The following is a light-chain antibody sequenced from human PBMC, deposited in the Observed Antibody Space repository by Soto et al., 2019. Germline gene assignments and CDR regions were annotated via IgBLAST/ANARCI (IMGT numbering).Light chain of an antibody. CDR2: AAS. CDR1: QSISSW. V-gene: IGKV1-39*01. CDR3: QQSYSTPRT. Sequence: DIQMAQSPSTLSASVGDRVTIPFRASQSISSWLAWYQQKPGKAPKLLIYAASSLQSGVPSRFSGSGSGTDFTLTISSLQPEDFATYYCQQSYSTPRTFGQGTRLEIK. J-gene: IGKJ5*01.